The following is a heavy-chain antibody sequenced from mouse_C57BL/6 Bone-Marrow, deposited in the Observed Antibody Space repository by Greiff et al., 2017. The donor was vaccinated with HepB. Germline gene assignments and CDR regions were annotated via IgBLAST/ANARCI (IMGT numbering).Heavy chain of an antibody. J-gene: IGHJ4*01. CDR2: ISYDGSN. CDR3: ARAYDYGAMDY. Sequence: DVQLQESGPGLVKPSQSLSLTCSVTGYSITSGYYWNWIRQFPGNKLEWMGYISYDGSNNYNPSLKNRISITRDTSKNQFFLKLNSVTTEDTATYYCARAYDYGAMDYWGQGTSVTVSS. CDR1: GYSITSGYY. D-gene: IGHD6-5*01. V-gene: IGHV3-6*01.